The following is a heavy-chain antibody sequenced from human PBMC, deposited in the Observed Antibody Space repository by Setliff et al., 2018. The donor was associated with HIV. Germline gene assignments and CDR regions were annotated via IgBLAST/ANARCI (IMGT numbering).Heavy chain of an antibody. V-gene: IGHV3-11*04. J-gene: IGHJ4*02. CDR3: VRETVGAFDH. CDR1: GFTFSDHY. Sequence: PGGSLRLSCAVSGFTFSDHYMSWIRQAPGKGLEWVSSISSSSVSRAVHYADSVKGRFTISRDNAKNSLYLQMNSLRADDTAVYYCVRETVGAFDHWGQGALVTVSS. CDR2: ISSSSVSRAV.